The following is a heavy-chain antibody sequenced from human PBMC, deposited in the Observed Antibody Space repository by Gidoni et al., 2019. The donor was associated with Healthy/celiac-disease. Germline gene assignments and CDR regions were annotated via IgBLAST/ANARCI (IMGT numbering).Heavy chain of an antibody. D-gene: IGHD2-21*01. CDR1: GCTFSSYA. J-gene: IGHJ6*02. V-gene: IGHV3-23*01. Sequence: EVQLLESGGGLVQPGGSLRLSCAASGCTFSSYAMSWVRQSPGKGLEWVSAISGSGGSTYYADSVKGRFTISRDNSKNTLYLQMNSLRAEDTAVYYCAKEGDSIPYGMDVWGQGTTVTVSS. CDR3: AKEGDSIPYGMDV. CDR2: ISGSGGST.